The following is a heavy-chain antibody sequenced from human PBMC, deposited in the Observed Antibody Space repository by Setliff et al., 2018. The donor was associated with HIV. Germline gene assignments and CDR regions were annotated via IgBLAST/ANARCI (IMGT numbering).Heavy chain of an antibody. CDR2: ISAYHGNT. Sequence: ASVKVSCKASGYTFTSYGISWVRQARGQGLEWMGWISAYHGNTNYAQKLQGRVTMTPNTSTSTAYMELRSLRSDDTAVYYCARQQQLVPRPSYYYYGMDGWGQGTTVTVCS. CDR3: ARQQQLVPRPSYYYYGMDG. D-gene: IGHD6-13*01. V-gene: IGHV1-18*01. J-gene: IGHJ6*02. CDR1: GYTFTSYG.